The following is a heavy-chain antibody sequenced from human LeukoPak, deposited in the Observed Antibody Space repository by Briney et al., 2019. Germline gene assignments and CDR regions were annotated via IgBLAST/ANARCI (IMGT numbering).Heavy chain of an antibody. CDR3: AREKKVVITTLDY. CDR2: ISGSGGST. J-gene: IGHJ4*02. D-gene: IGHD3-22*01. CDR1: GFTVSTNS. Sequence: GGSLRLSCTVSGFTVSTNSMSWVRQAPGKGLEWVSAISGSGGSTYYADSVKGRFTISRDNAKNSLYLQMNSLRAEDTAVYYCAREKKVVITTLDYWGQGTLVTVSS. V-gene: IGHV3-23*01.